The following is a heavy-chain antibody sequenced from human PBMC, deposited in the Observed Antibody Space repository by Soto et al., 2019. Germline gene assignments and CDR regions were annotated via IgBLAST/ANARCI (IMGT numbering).Heavy chain of an antibody. V-gene: IGHV1-8*01. J-gene: IGHJ3*02. Sequence: GASVKVSPKASGYTFTRYDINWVRQATGQGLEWMGWMNPNSGNTGYAQKFQGRVTMTRNTSISTAYMELSSLRSEDTAVYYCARENRGYCSSPSCPQGTDAFDIWGQGTMVTV. CDR3: ARENRGYCSSPSCPQGTDAFDI. CDR1: GYTFTRYD. D-gene: IGHD2-2*01. CDR2: MNPNSGNT.